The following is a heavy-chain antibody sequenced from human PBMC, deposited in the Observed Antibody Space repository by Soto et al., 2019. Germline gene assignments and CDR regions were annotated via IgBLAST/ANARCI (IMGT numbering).Heavy chain of an antibody. CDR1: GYSFTNYW. CDR3: ARVVDTSMAIDY. D-gene: IGHD5-18*01. Sequence: RGESLKNSCKGSGYSFTNYWIDWVRQMPGKGLEWMGIMYLGDSDTRYSPSFQGQVTISADKSISTAYLHWSSLKASDTAMYYCARVVDTSMAIDYWGQGTLVTVSS. CDR2: MYLGDSDT. V-gene: IGHV5-51*01. J-gene: IGHJ4*02.